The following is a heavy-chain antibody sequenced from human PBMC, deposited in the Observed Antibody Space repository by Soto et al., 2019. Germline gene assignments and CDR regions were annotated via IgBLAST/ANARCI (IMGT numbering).Heavy chain of an antibody. J-gene: IGHJ6*02. D-gene: IGHD3-9*01. V-gene: IGHV3-11*05. CDR3: ARDLRYFDWFDTNYYYYGMDV. CDR1: GFTFSDYY. Sequence: GGSLRLSCAASGFTFSDYYMSWIRQAPGKGLEWVSYISSSSSYTNYADSVKGRFTISRDNAKNSLYLQMNSLRAEDTAVYYCARDLRYFDWFDTNYYYYGMDVWGQGTTVTVSS. CDR2: ISSSSSYT.